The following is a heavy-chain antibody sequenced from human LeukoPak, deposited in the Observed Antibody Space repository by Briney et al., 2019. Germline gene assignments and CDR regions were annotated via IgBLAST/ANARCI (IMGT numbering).Heavy chain of an antibody. CDR1: GDTFTRHY. D-gene: IGHD6-25*01. Sequence: ASVKVSCKASGDTFTRHYMHWVRQAPGQGLEWMGIINPSGDSATYARKFEGRVTMTRDTSTSTVYMELNSLISEDTAVYYCARAAADQHFDYWGQGTLVTVSS. CDR3: ARAAADQHFDY. J-gene: IGHJ4*02. CDR2: INPSGDSA. V-gene: IGHV1-46*01.